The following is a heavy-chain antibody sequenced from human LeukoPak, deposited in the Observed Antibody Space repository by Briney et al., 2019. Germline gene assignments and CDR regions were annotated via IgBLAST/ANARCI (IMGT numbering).Heavy chain of an antibody. Sequence: PGGPLRLSCAASGFTFSSYAMSWVRQAPGKGLEWVSAISGSGGSTYYADSVKGRFTISRDNSKNTLYLQMNSLRAEDTAVYYCAKPLRYSGYEEFDYWGQGTLVTVSS. CDR3: AKPLRYSGYEEFDY. V-gene: IGHV3-23*01. CDR1: GFTFSSYA. CDR2: ISGSGGST. D-gene: IGHD5-12*01. J-gene: IGHJ4*02.